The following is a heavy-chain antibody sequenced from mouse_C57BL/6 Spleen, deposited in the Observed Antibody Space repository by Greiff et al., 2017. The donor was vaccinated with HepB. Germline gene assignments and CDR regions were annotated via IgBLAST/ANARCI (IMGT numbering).Heavy chain of an antibody. V-gene: IGHV5-4*01. CDR2: ISDGGSYT. J-gene: IGHJ2*01. Sequence: EVHLVESGGGLVKPGGSLKLSCAASGFTFSSYAMSWVRQTPEKRLEWVATISDGGSYTYYPDKVKGRFTISRDNAKNNLYLQMSHLKSEDTAMYYCAREGGGYYFDYWGQGTTLTVSS. CDR1: GFTFSSYA. CDR3: AREGGGYYFDY.